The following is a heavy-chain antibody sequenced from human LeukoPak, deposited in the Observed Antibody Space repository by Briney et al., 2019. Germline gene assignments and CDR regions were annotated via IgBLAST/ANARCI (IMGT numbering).Heavy chain of an antibody. CDR3: ASTKEYGSGSYSIDD. Sequence: SETLSLTRTVSGGSISSSSYHWVWIRQPPGKGLEWIGTIYYSGTRYHNPSLKSRVTISVDTSKNQFSLKLTSVTAADTAVYYCASTKEYGSGSYSIDDWGQGTLVTVTS. D-gene: IGHD3-10*01. J-gene: IGHJ4*02. CDR2: IYYSGTR. V-gene: IGHV4-39*01. CDR1: GGSISSSSYH.